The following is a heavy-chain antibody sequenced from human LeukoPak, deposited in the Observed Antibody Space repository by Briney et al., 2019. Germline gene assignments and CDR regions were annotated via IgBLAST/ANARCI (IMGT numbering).Heavy chain of an antibody. CDR3: ARAVTTDYYYGMDV. V-gene: IGHV1-18*01. J-gene: IGHJ6*02. CDR2: ISAYNGNT. Sequence: GASVKVSCKASGYTFTSYGISWVRQAPGQGLEWMGWISAYNGNTNYAQKLQGRVTMTTDTSTSTAYMELRSLRSDDTAVYYCARAVTTDYYYGMDVWGQGTTVTVSS. D-gene: IGHD4-11*01. CDR1: GYTFTSYG.